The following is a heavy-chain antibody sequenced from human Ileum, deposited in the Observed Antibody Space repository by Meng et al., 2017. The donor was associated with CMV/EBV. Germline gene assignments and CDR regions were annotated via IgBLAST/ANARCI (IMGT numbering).Heavy chain of an antibody. V-gene: IGHV3-7*01. CDR3: ATTSGSSY. J-gene: IGHJ4*02. CDR2: IKQDGSEK. D-gene: IGHD6-6*01. Sequence: GGSLRLSCASSGLTFSTFWMSWFRQAPGKGLEWVAHIKQDGSEKYYVDSVKGRFTISRDNTENSLFLQMNTLRAEDKAVYYCATTSGSSYWGQGALVTVSS. CDR1: GLTFSTFW.